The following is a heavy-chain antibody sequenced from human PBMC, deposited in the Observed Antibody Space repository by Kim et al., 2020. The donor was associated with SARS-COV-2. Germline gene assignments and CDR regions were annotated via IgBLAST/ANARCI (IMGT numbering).Heavy chain of an antibody. CDR3: AKIASH. V-gene: IGHV3-48*03. Sequence: RSSGSPIYYAASVKGRLTISRDNDRNSLYLHMNSLTAEDTAIYYCAKIASHWGQGTLVTVSS. J-gene: IGHJ4*02. D-gene: IGHD2-2*01. CDR2: RSSGSPI.